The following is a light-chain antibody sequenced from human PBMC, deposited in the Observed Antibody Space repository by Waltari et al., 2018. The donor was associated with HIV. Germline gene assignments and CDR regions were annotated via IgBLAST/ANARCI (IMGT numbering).Light chain of an antibody. J-gene: IGLJ3*02. Sequence: QSALPQPASVSGSPGQSITISCTGTSSDVGSYTLVPWYQQHPGKAPKLIIYEVNKRPSGVSIRFSGSKSGITASLTISGLQAEDEADYYCCSYAGSRTLWVFGGGTKVTVL. CDR1: SSDVGSYTL. CDR3: CSYAGSRTLWV. CDR2: EVN. V-gene: IGLV2-23*02.